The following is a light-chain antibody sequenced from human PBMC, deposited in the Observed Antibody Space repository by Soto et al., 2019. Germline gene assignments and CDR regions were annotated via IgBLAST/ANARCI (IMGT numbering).Light chain of an antibody. CDR2: DVS. Sequence: QSALTQPRSVSGSPGQSVTISCTGTSSDVGGYNYVSWYQQHPGKAPKLMIYDVSKRRSGVPDRFSGSKSGNTASLTISVLPAEDEADYYCWSYAGSDTDVFGTGTKLTVL. CDR1: SSDVGGYNY. J-gene: IGLJ1*01. CDR3: WSYAGSDTDV. V-gene: IGLV2-11*01.